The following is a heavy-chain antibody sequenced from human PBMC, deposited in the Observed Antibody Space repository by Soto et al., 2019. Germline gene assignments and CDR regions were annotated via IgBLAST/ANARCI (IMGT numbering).Heavy chain of an antibody. CDR1: GYTFTSYA. CDR3: ASGLVGYYYYSGMDV. V-gene: IGHV1-3*01. CDR2: INAGNGNT. J-gene: IGHJ6*02. D-gene: IGHD1-26*01. Sequence: ASVKVSCKASGYTFTSYAMHWVRQAPGQRLEWMGWINAGNGNTKYSQKFQGRVTITRDTSARTAYMELRSLRSEDTAVYYCASGLVGYYYYSGMDVWGQGTTVTV.